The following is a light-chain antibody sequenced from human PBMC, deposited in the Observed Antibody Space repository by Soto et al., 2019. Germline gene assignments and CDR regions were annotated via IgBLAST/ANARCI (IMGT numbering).Light chain of an antibody. CDR3: CSYTTSNTRQIV. CDR2: DVS. V-gene: IGLV2-14*01. Sequence: QSALTQPASVSGSPGQSITISCTGTSSDGGGYNYVSWYQQHPGKAPKFMIYDVSNRPSGVSNRFSGAKSGNTASLTNSGLQAEDEADYYCCSYTTSNTRQIVFGTGTKVTVL. CDR1: SSDGGGYNY. J-gene: IGLJ1*01.